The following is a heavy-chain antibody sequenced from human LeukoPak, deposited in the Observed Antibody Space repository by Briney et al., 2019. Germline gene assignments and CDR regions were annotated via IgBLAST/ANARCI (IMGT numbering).Heavy chain of an antibody. Sequence: PSETLSLTCTVSGGSISSSSYYWGWIRQPPGKGLEWIGSIYYSGSTYYNPSLKSRVTISVDTSKNQFSLKLSSVTAADTAVYYCARDSTVVPADDSAFDIWGQGTMVTVSS. D-gene: IGHD2-2*01. CDR2: IYYSGST. CDR1: GGSISSSSYY. CDR3: ARDSTVVPADDSAFDI. J-gene: IGHJ3*02. V-gene: IGHV4-39*02.